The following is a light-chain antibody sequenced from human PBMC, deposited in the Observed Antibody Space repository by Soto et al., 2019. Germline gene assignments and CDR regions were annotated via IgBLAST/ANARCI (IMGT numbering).Light chain of an antibody. Sequence: IVMTQSQATMSVSARERVTLSCRAIQSISSSLACYPQKPGQAHSLLFYGASTRASAVPARVSGSGSGTEFTLTISSLQSEDFAVYYCHQYNGWPRTFGQGTKV. CDR3: HQYNGWPRT. CDR2: GAS. J-gene: IGKJ1*01. V-gene: IGKV3-15*01. CDR1: QSISSS.